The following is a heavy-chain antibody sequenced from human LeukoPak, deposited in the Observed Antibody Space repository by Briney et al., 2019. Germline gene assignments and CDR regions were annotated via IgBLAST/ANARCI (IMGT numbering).Heavy chain of an antibody. D-gene: IGHD6-13*01. Sequence: GGSLRLSCAASGFTFNSYAMGWVRQAPGKGLEWVSAISGSGGSTYYADSVKGRFTISRDNSKNTLYLQMNSLRAEDTAVYYCANPRYSSSLGGDYWGQGTLVTVSS. CDR2: ISGSGGST. CDR1: GFTFNSYA. J-gene: IGHJ4*02. V-gene: IGHV3-23*01. CDR3: ANPRYSSSLGGDY.